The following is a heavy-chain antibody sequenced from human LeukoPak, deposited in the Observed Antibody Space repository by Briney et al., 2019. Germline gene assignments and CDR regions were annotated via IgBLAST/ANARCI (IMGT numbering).Heavy chain of an antibody. CDR1: GFTFSSYG. V-gene: IGHV3-30*18. CDR3: AKGGGYCTNCVCFFDY. Sequence: PGGSLRLSCAASGFTFSSYGMHWVRQAPGKGLEWVAVISYDGSNKYYADSVKGRFTISRDNSKNTLYLQMNSLRAEDTAVYYCAKGGGYCTNCVCFFDYWGQGTLVTVSS. CDR2: ISYDGSNK. D-gene: IGHD2-8*01. J-gene: IGHJ4*02.